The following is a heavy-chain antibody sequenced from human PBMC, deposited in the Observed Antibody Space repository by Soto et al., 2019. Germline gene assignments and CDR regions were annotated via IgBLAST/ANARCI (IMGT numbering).Heavy chain of an antibody. D-gene: IGHD3-10*01. Sequence: SETLSLTCGVYNGSFTGHYWAWIRQAPGKGLEWIGEINHSGFANYNPSLKSRVAISLDTPKTQFSLRLNSVAAADRAMYFCARGRSYYGSGSLDWFDPWGQGTLVTVSS. J-gene: IGHJ5*02. CDR2: INHSGFA. CDR1: NGSFTGHY. CDR3: ARGRSYYGSGSLDWFDP. V-gene: IGHV4-34*01.